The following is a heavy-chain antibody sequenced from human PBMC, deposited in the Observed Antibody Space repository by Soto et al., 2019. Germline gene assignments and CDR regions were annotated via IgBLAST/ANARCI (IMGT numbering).Heavy chain of an antibody. J-gene: IGHJ4*02. CDR3: ARQKWDSGSYSFDY. V-gene: IGHV1-46*01. CDR1: GYTFTSYY. D-gene: IGHD1-26*01. Sequence: APVKASCKASGYTFTSYYMHWVRQAPGQGLEWMGIINPSGGSTSYAQKFQGRFTISRDNSKNTLYLQMGSLRAEDMAVYYCARQKWDSGSYSFDYWGQGTLVTVSS. CDR2: INPSGGST.